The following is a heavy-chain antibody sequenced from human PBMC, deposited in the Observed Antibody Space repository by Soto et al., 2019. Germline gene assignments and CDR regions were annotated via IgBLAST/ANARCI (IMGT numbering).Heavy chain of an antibody. Sequence: QVQLVESGGGVVQPGRSLRLSCTASGYPFSSHGIHWVRQAPGKGLEWVATIWYDGSKKTYADSVEGRFTIARDDSKNTVYLQMDSLRAEDTAMYYCLREDSSGWYAGHWGQGTLVTVSS. J-gene: IGHJ4*02. D-gene: IGHD6-19*01. CDR1: GYPFSSHG. V-gene: IGHV3-33*01. CDR3: LREDSSGWYAGH. CDR2: IWYDGSKK.